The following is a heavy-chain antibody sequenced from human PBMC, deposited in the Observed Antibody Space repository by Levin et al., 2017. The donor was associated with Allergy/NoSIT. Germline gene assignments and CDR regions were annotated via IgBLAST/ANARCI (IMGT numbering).Heavy chain of an antibody. CDR3: ARELGNDILPFY. D-gene: IGHD3-9*01. J-gene: IGHJ4*02. V-gene: IGHV4-59*01. Sequence: PSETLSLTCTVSGGSISSYYWSWIRQPPGKGLEWIGYIYYSGSTNYNPSLKSRVTISVDTSKNQFSLKLSSVTAADTAVYYCARELGNDILPFYWGQGTLVTVSS. CDR2: IYYSGST. CDR1: GGSISSYY.